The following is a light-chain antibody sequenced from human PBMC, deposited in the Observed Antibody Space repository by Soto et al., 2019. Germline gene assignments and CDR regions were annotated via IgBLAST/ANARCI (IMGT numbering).Light chain of an antibody. J-gene: IGKJ5*01. Sequence: EIQMTHSPSSLSTCSGYRVSINCRASQRMNIYSNWYRPKPGKAPELLIYSASNLQSGVPSRFSGSGSRKYFILLISGQQSEGFATDYYQQRFSTPTFGQGTRLEIK. CDR1: QRMNIY. V-gene: IGKV1-39*01. CDR3: QQRFSTPT. CDR2: SAS.